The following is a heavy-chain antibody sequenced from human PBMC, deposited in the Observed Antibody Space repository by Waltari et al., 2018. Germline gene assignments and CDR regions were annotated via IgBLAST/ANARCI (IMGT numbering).Heavy chain of an antibody. CDR3: TLPRLGGFDY. CDR2: IRSKAYGGTT. D-gene: IGHD3-16*01. V-gene: IGHV3-49*04. J-gene: IGHJ4*02. CDR1: GFTLGDYA. Sequence: EVQLVESGGGLVQPGRSLRLSCTATGFTLGDYAMSWVRQAPGKGLEWVGFIRSKAYGGTTEYAASVKGRFTISRDDSKSIAYLQMNSLKTEDTAVYYCTLPRLGGFDYWGQGTLVTVSS.